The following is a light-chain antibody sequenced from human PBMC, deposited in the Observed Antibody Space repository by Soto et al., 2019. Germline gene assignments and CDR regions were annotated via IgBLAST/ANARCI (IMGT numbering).Light chain of an antibody. CDR3: QQFNNYPHT. CDR1: QGISSA. J-gene: IGKJ1*01. V-gene: IGKV1D-13*01. Sequence: AIQLTQSPSSLSASVGDRVTITCRASQGISSALAWYQQKPGKAPKVLIYDASSLESGVPSTFSGSGSGTDFTLTISSLQPEDSATYHCQQFNNYPHTFGQGTKVEIK. CDR2: DAS.